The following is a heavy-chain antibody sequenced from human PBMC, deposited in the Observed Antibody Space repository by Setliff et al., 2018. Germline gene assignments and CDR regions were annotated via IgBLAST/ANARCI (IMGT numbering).Heavy chain of an antibody. CDR3: ARQPSSGSYYNPRPYYFDF. CDR1: GASITSGGFY. CDR2: ISPSGST. Sequence: SETLSLTCSVSGASITSGGFYWTWIRQPAGKGLEWIGHISPSGSTTYNPSVKSRVTISLDTSKNHFSLKLDSVTAADTALYYCARQPSSGSYYNPRPYYFDFWGQGTLVTVSS. V-gene: IGHV4-61*09. J-gene: IGHJ4*02. D-gene: IGHD3-10*01.